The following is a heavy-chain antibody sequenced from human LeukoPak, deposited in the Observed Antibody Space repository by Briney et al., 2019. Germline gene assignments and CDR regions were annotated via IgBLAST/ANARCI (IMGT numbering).Heavy chain of an antibody. V-gene: IGHV3-74*01. Sequence: TGGSLRLSCAASGFTFSSYWMHWVRHAPGKGLVWVSRINGDGSSTTYADSVKGRFTISRDNAMNTLYLQMNSLRAEDTAVYYCAREDSGAVALDYWGQGALATVSS. J-gene: IGHJ4*02. CDR1: GFTFSSYW. D-gene: IGHD6-19*01. CDR2: INGDGSST. CDR3: AREDSGAVALDY.